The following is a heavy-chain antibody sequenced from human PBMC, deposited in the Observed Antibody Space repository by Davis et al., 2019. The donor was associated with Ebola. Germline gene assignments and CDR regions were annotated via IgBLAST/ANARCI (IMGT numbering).Heavy chain of an antibody. V-gene: IGHV4-34*01. CDR3: ARMSIAARPIDY. CDR2: INHSGTT. CDR1: GGSFSGYY. Sequence: SETLSLTCAVYGGSFSGYYWSWIRQPPGKGLEWIGDINHSGTTHYNPSLKSRVTTSVDTSKNQFSLKLSSVAAADTAVYCCARMSIAARPIDYWGQGTLVTVSS. J-gene: IGHJ4*02. D-gene: IGHD6-6*01.